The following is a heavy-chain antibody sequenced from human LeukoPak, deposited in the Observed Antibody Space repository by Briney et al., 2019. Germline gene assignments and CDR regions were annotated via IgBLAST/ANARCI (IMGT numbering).Heavy chain of an antibody. CDR1: GGTFSSYA. CDR2: IIPILGIA. Sequence: GASVKVSCEASGGTFSSYAISWVRQAPGQGLEWMGRIIPILGIANYAQKFQGRVTITADKSTSTAYMELSSLRSEDTAVCYCARDDSSSPRYYYYGMDVWGQGTTVTVSS. V-gene: IGHV1-69*04. D-gene: IGHD6-6*01. CDR3: ARDDSSSPRYYYYGMDV. J-gene: IGHJ6*02.